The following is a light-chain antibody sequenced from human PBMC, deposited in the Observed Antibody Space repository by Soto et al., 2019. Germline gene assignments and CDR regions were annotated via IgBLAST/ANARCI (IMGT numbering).Light chain of an antibody. CDR2: IAS. CDR3: QEGDSCPLT. CDR1: RRVGRW. J-gene: IGKJ4*01. Sequence: DIQMTQSPSFVSASVGARVPITCRASRRVGRWLAWYQQKPGNAPKVLIYIASILQSGVPPRFSGSGSWTDSSLSISSLQPVDFATSFCQEGDSCPLTFGGGTKVENK. V-gene: IGKV1-12*01.